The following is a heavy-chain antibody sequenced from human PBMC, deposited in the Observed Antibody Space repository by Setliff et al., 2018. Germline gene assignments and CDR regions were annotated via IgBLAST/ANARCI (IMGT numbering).Heavy chain of an antibody. CDR2: IHGEGFDT. Sequence: HPGGSLRLSCAASGFTFSSYAMSWVRQAPGKGLEWVSSIHGEGFDTYYADSVKGRFTISRDNSKNTLFLQMESLRADDTAVYYCARNWVTAQHYYYGMDVWGQGTTVTVSS. J-gene: IGHJ6*02. V-gene: IGHV3-23*01. D-gene: IGHD2-21*02. CDR3: ARNWVTAQHYYYGMDV. CDR1: GFTFSSYA.